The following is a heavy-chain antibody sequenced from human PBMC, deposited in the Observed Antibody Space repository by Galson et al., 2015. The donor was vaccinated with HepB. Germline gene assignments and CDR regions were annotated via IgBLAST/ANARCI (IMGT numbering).Heavy chain of an antibody. Sequence: SLRLSCAASGFTFSSYWMSWVRQAPGKGLEWVANIKQDGSEKYYVDSVKGRFTISRDNAKNSLYLQMNSLRAEDTAVYYCSTVLTTVLWWYFDLWGRGTLVTVSS. J-gene: IGHJ2*01. CDR2: IKQDGSEK. CDR3: STVLTTVLWWYFDL. CDR1: GFTFSSYW. D-gene: IGHD4-17*01. V-gene: IGHV3-7*03.